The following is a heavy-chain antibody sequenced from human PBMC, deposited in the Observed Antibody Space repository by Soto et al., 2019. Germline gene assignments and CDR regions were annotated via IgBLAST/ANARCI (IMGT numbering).Heavy chain of an antibody. CDR3: AKKGNPGPDHSYYGMDV. V-gene: IGHV3-30*18. CDR1: GFTFSSYG. J-gene: IGHJ6*02. CDR2: ISYDGSNK. Sequence: GGSLRLSCAASGFTFSSYGMHWVRQAPGKGLEWVAVISYDGSNKYYADSVKGRFTISRDNSKNTLYLQMNSLRAEDTAVYYCAKKGNPGPDHSYYGMDVWGQGATVTVSS.